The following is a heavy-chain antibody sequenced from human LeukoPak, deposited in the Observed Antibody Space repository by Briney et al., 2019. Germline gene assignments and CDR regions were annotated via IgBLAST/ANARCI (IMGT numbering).Heavy chain of an antibody. D-gene: IGHD6-13*01. V-gene: IGHV4-4*07. J-gene: IGHJ5*02. CDR3: AGEQQQLVP. CDR1: GGSLSSYY. Sequence: SETLSLTCTVSGGSLSSYYGSWIRQPAGKGLEWFWRIYTRGSTHYNPSLKSRVTMSVDTANNQFALKLSSVTAADSAVYYCAGEQQQLVPWGQGTLVTVSS. CDR2: IYTRGST.